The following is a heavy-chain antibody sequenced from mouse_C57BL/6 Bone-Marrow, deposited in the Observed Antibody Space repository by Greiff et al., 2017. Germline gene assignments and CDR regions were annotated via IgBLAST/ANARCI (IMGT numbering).Heavy chain of an antibody. CDR3: AREDSNHGYYAMDY. J-gene: IGHJ4*01. V-gene: IGHV1-72*01. CDR2: IDPNSGGT. CDR1: GYTFTSYW. Sequence: VQLQQPGAELVKPGASVKLSCKASGYTFTSYWMHWVKQRPGRGLEWIGRIDPNSGGTKYNEKFKCKATLTVDKTSSTAYMQLSSLTSEDSAVYYCAREDSNHGYYAMDYWGQGTSVTVSS. D-gene: IGHD2-5*01.